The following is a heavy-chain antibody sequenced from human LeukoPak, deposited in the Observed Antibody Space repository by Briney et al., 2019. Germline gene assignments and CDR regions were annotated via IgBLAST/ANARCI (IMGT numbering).Heavy chain of an antibody. D-gene: IGHD3-10*01. J-gene: IGHJ6*02. Sequence: ASVKVSCKASGYTFTNFDINWVRQATGQGLEWMGWMNPKTGNTGSAQKFQGRVTITGNTSISTAYMELSSLRSEDTAVYYCASSMVRGVQARYYYYGMDVWGQGTTVTVSS. CDR2: MNPKTGNT. CDR1: GYTFTNFD. CDR3: ASSMVRGVQARYYYYGMDV. V-gene: IGHV1-8*01.